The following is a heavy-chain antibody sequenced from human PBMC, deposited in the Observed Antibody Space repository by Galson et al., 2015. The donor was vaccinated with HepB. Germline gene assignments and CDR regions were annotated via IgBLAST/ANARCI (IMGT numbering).Heavy chain of an antibody. CDR1: GYTLTELS. J-gene: IGHJ6*02. D-gene: IGHD5-12*01. CDR3: ATRPWLRLRPYYYGMDV. Sequence: SVKVSCKVSGYTLTELSMHWVRQAPGKGLEWMGGFDPEDGETIYAQKFQGRVTMTEDTSTDTAYMELSSLRSEDTAVYYCATRPWLRLRPYYYGMDVWGQGTTVTVSS. V-gene: IGHV1-24*01. CDR2: FDPEDGET.